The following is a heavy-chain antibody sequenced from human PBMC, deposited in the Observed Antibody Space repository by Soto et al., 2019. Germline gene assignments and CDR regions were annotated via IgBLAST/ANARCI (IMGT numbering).Heavy chain of an antibody. Sequence: EVQLLESGGGLVQPGGSLRLSCAASGFTFSSYAMSWVRQAPGKGLEWVSAISGSGGSTYYADSVKGRFTISRDNSKNTLYLQMNSLRAEDTAVYYCAKPGIAAAGIGGHGFDPWGQGTLVTVSS. CDR3: AKPGIAAAGIGGHGFDP. CDR2: ISGSGGST. J-gene: IGHJ5*02. CDR1: GFTFSSYA. D-gene: IGHD6-13*01. V-gene: IGHV3-23*01.